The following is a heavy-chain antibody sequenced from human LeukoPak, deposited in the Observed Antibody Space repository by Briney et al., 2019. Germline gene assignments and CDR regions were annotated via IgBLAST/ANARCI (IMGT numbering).Heavy chain of an antibody. Sequence: SETLSLTCTVSGGSISSYYWSWIRQPPGKGLEWIGYIYYSGSTNYNPSLKSRVTISVDTSKNRFSLKLSSVTAADTAVYYCAGAAAGTDYWGQGTLVTVSS. CDR1: GGSISSYY. J-gene: IGHJ4*02. D-gene: IGHD6-13*01. CDR3: AGAAAGTDY. CDR2: IYYSGST. V-gene: IGHV4-59*08.